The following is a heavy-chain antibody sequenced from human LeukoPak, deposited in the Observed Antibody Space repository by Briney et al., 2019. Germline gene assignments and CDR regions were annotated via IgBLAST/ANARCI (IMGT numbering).Heavy chain of an antibody. D-gene: IGHD6-19*01. J-gene: IGHJ4*02. CDR3: ATAEQWRFDS. CDR1: GFTFRSYW. V-gene: IGHV3-74*01. Sequence: GGSLRLSCAASGFTFRSYWMHWVRQAPGKGLEWVSRMNGDGSITNFPDSVKGRFTISRDNAKNTLYLQMTSLRAEDTAVYYCATAEQWRFDSWGLGTLVTVS. CDR2: MNGDGSIT.